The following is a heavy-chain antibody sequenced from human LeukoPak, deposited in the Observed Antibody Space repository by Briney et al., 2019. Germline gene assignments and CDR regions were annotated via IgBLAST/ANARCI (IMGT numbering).Heavy chain of an antibody. D-gene: IGHD1-7*01. CDR3: ARDRYNWNYYFDY. CDR1: GFTFSSYW. J-gene: IGHJ4*02. CDR2: IKQDGSEK. V-gene: IGHV3-7*01. Sequence: GGSLRLSCAASGFTFSSYWMSWVRQAPGKGLEWVANIKQDGSEKYYVDSVKGRFTISRDNAKNSLYLQMNSLRAEDTAVYYCARDRYNWNYYFDYWGQGTLVTVSS.